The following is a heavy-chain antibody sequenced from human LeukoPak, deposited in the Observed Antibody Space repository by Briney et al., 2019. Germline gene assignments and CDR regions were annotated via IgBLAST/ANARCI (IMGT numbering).Heavy chain of an antibody. V-gene: IGHV3-13*01. Sequence: PGGSLRLSCAASGFVLSDYGIHWVRQGIGKGLDWVSGIGSAGDKYYAGSERGRFTISRENAENLVYLQMNGLRAEDTAIYYCVRAKRETSSRPWTSGMDVWGQGTTVTVSS. CDR2: IGSAGDK. CDR1: GFVLSDYG. D-gene: IGHD3/OR15-3a*01. CDR3: VRAKRETSSRPWTSGMDV. J-gene: IGHJ6*02.